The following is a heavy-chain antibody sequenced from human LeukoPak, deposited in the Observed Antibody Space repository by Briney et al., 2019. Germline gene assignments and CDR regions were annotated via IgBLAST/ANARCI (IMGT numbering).Heavy chain of an antibody. V-gene: IGHV3-23*01. CDR2: IDYSGGSS. D-gene: IGHD6-19*01. J-gene: IGHJ5*02. CDR3: AREGGSGWYSGWFDP. Sequence: GGSLRLSCTVSGFTLSSYEMSWIRQAPGRGLEWVSSIDYSGGSSYYADSVKGRFTISRDDSKNTLYLQLNSLRVEDTALYYCAREGGSGWYSGWFDPWGQGTLVTVSS. CDR1: GFTLSSYE.